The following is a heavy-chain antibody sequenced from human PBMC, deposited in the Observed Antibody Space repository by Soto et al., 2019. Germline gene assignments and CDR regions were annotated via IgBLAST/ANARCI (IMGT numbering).Heavy chain of an antibody. CDR1: GFTFSSYS. CDR2: VSSSSSTM. CDR3: ARSDTIFGVYS. J-gene: IGHJ4*02. Sequence: PGGSLRLSCAASGFTFSSYSMNWVRQAPGKGLEWVSYVSSSSSTMYYADSVKGRFTISRDNAKNSLYLQMNSLRAEDTAVYYCARSDTIFGVYSWGQGTLVTVSS. D-gene: IGHD3-3*01. V-gene: IGHV3-48*01.